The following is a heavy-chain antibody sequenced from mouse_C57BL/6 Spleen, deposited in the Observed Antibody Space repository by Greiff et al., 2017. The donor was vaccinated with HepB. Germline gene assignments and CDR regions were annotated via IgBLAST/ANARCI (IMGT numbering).Heavy chain of an antibody. V-gene: IGHV1-42*01. J-gene: IGHJ2*01. Sequence: VQLKQSGPELVKPGASVKISCKASGYSFTGYYMNWVKQSPEKSLEWIGVINPRTGGTNYNQKFKAKATLTADKSSSTAYMQLKSLTSEDSAVYYCARNHDGYYVLDYWGQGTTLTVSS. CDR3: ARNHDGYYVLDY. D-gene: IGHD2-3*01. CDR1: GYSFTGYY. CDR2: INPRTGGT.